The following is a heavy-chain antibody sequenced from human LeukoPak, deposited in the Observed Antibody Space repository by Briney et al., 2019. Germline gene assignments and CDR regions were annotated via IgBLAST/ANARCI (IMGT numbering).Heavy chain of an antibody. J-gene: IGHJ4*02. CDR2: ISSSGSTI. D-gene: IGHD2-2*03. CDR1: GFTFTSYG. CDR3: AREGLDIVVVPAAAYFDY. V-gene: IGHV3-48*03. Sequence: GGTLRLSCAASGFTFTSYGMSWVRQAPGKGLEWVSYISSSGSTIYYADSVKGRFTISRDNAKNSLYLQMNSLRAEDTAVYYCAREGLDIVVVPAAAYFDYWGQGTLVTVSS.